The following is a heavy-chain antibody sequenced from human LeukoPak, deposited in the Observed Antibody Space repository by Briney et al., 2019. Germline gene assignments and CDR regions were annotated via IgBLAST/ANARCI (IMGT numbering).Heavy chain of an antibody. CDR3: AIMHGYYDGSGYWVQ. CDR1: GFTFGSYG. V-gene: IGHV3-23*01. J-gene: IGHJ1*01. CDR2: ITPNADRT. Sequence: GGSLRLSCAASGFTFGSYGMSWVRQAPGKGLEWVSFITPNADRTSYADSVEGRFTISRDNPRNTLYMQVNSLRDEDTAIYYCAIMHGYYDGSGYWVQWGQGTLVTVSS. D-gene: IGHD3-22*01.